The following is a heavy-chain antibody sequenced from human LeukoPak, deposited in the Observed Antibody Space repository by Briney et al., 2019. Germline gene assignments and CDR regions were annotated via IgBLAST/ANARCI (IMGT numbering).Heavy chain of an antibody. J-gene: IGHJ5*02. D-gene: IGHD2-2*01. V-gene: IGHV4-31*03. CDR1: GGSISSGNFY. Sequence: SETLSLTCTVSGGSISSGNFYWSWTRQHPGKGLEWIGYIHYSRGTDNNPSRRSRTTRSLDTSNHKSSLKLSSVTAADTAVYYCVRSGGYQGGSWGQGTLVTVSS. CDR2: IHYSRGT. CDR3: VRSGGYQGGS.